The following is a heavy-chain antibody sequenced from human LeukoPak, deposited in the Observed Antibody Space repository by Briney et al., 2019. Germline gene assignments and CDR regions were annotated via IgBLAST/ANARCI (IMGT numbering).Heavy chain of an antibody. CDR3: AALYGGKSDLFGI. V-gene: IGHV3-53*01. Sequence: GGSLRLSCAASGFTVSSYYMSWVRQAPGKGLEWVSDIYSGGSTYYADSLKDRFTISRDNSKNTLYLQMNSLRAEDTAVYYCAALYGGKSDLFGILGQGKIVTGSS. D-gene: IGHD4-23*01. CDR2: IYSGGST. J-gene: IGHJ3*02. CDR1: GFTVSSYY.